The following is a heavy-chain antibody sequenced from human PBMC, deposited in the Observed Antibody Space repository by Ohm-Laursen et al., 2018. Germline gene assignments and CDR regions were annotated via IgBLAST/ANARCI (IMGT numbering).Heavy chain of an antibody. V-gene: IGHV3-23*01. Sequence: SLRLSCAASGFTFSNYAMSWVRQAPGKGLEWVSAISGSGGSTYYADSVKGRFTISRDNSKNTLYLQMNSLRAEDTAVYYCAREYYYDSSGPWGMDVWGQGTTVTVSS. CDR2: ISGSGGST. CDR1: GFTFSNYA. D-gene: IGHD3-22*01. CDR3: AREYYYDSSGPWGMDV. J-gene: IGHJ6*02.